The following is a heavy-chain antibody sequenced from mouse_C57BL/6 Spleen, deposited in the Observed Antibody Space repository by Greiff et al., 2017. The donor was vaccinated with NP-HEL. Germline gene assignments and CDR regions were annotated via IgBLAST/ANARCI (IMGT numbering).Heavy chain of an antibody. CDR1: GFNITNTY. Sequence: EVQLQQSVAELVRPGASVKLSCTASGFNITNTYMHWVKQRPEQGLEWIGRIDPANGNTKYDPKFQGKATITADTSSNTAYLQLSSLTSEDTAIYYCARAGNNDLYYAMDYWGQGTSVTVSS. CDR2: IDPANGNT. CDR3: ARAGNNDLYYAMDY. V-gene: IGHV14-3*01. D-gene: IGHD1-3*01. J-gene: IGHJ4*01.